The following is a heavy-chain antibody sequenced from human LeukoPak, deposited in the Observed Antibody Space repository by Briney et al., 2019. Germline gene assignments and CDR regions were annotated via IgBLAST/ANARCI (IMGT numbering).Heavy chain of an antibody. D-gene: IGHD1-26*01. CDR3: ARSSGIYYVLDY. CDR2: IWDDGIDK. V-gene: IGHV3-33*01. Sequence: QPGRSLRLSCAASGFSLSDYAMHWARHAPGGGLEWGALIWDDGIDKYYADSVKGRFTISRDNSKNTLFLQMSSLRAEDTAVYYCARSSGIYYVLDYWGLGTLVTVSS. CDR1: GFSLSDYA. J-gene: IGHJ4*02.